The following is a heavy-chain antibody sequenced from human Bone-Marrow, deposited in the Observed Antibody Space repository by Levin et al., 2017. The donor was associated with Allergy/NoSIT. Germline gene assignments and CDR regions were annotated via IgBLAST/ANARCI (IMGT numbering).Heavy chain of an antibody. CDR2: ISADSDFL. V-gene: IGHV3-9*01. Sequence: SGGSLRLSCLYSGFIFDYAMHWVRQTPGKGLEWISGISADSDFLDYAASVKGRFTISRDNAKKSLFLEMSRLSAEDTALYYCAISTGKFFSDFDFWGQGTLVTVSS. D-gene: IGHD3-9*01. CDR1: GFIFDYA. J-gene: IGHJ5*01. CDR3: AISTGKFFSDFDF.